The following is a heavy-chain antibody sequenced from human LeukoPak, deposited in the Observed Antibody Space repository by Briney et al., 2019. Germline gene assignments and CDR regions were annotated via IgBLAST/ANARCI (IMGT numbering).Heavy chain of an antibody. CDR3: ARPYRTYCGGDCYSYYFDY. V-gene: IGHV1-18*01. D-gene: IGHD2-21*02. CDR1: GYTFTSYG. CDR2: ISAYNGNT. J-gene: IGHJ4*02. Sequence: ASVKVSCKASGYTFTSYGISWVRQAPGQGLEWMGWISAYNGNTNYAQKLQGRVTMTTDTSTSTAYMELRSLRSDDTAVYYCARPYRTYCGGDCYSYYFDYWGQGTLVTVSS.